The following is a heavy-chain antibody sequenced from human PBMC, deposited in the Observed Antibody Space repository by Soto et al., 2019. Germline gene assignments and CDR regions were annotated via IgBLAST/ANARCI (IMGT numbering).Heavy chain of an antibody. D-gene: IGHD2-15*01. CDR1: GYTFTGYY. J-gene: IGHJ5*02. Sequence: ASVKVSCKASGYTFTGYYLHWVRQAPGHGLEWIGWINPNSGGTNYAQNFQGWVTMTRDTSIRKAYTKQCSLRCDDTAVDYCGTDHRRYCSGGSWYNGFDPGCQGILVTVSS. V-gene: IGHV1-2*04. CDR3: GTDHRRYCSGGSWYNGFDP. CDR2: INPNSGGT.